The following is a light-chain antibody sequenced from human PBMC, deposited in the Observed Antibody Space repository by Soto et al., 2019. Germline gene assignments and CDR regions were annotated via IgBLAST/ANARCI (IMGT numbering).Light chain of an antibody. CDR1: QTISNT. CDR3: QQTYSTPIT. V-gene: IGKV1-39*01. Sequence: DLQMTQAPSSLSASVGDRVTITCRARQTISNTLNWYQQRPGKPPNLLIYASSTLQSGVPPRFSGGGSGTEFTLTISRLQPEDFATYYCQQTYSTPITFGQGTRLEIK. CDR2: ASS. J-gene: IGKJ5*01.